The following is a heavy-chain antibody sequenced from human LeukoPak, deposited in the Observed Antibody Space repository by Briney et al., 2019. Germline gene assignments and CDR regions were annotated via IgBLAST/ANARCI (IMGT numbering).Heavy chain of an antibody. V-gene: IGHV3-48*03. CDR2: ISSSGSTI. J-gene: IGHJ4*02. CDR3: APFMGLRLY. CDR1: GFTFSSYE. D-gene: IGHD3-16*01. Sequence: GGSLRLSCAASGFTFSSYEMNWVRQAPGQGLEWVSYISSSGSTIYYADSVKGRFTISRDNAKNSLYLQMNSLRAEDTAVYYCAPFMGLRLYWGQGTLVTVSS.